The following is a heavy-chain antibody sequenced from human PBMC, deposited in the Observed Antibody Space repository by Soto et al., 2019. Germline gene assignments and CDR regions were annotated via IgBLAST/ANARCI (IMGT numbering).Heavy chain of an antibody. CDR1: GFTFSDYY. CDR2: ISSSGSTI. CDR3: ARDAPRGYSYGYAFDI. Sequence: GGSLRLSCAASGFTFSDYYMSWIRQAPGKGLEWVSYISSSGSTIYYADSVKGRFTISRDNAKNSLYLRMNSLRAEDTAVYYCARDAPRGYSYGYAFDIWGQGTMVTVSS. D-gene: IGHD5-18*01. V-gene: IGHV3-11*01. J-gene: IGHJ3*02.